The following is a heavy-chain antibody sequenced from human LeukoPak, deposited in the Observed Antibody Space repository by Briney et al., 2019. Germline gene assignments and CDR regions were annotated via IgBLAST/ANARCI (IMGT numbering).Heavy chain of an antibody. V-gene: IGHV1-69*13. Sequence: ASVKVSCKASGGTFSSYAISWVRQAPGQGLEWMGGIIPIFGTANYAQKFQGRVTITADESTSTAYMELSSLRSEDTAVYYCARTVVVPAATSSYYYYMDVWGKGTTVTVSS. CDR3: ARTVVVPAATSSYYYYMDV. CDR2: IIPIFGTA. D-gene: IGHD2-2*01. CDR1: GGTFSSYA. J-gene: IGHJ6*03.